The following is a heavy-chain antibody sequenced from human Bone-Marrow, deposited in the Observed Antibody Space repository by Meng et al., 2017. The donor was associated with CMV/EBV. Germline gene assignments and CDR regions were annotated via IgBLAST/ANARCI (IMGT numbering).Heavy chain of an antibody. D-gene: IGHD3-16*01. Sequence: GESLKISCAASGFTFSSYSMNWVRQAPGKGVEWVSYISSSSRTIYYAHSVKGRFNISRDNAKKSLYLQMDSLRAEDTAVYYCARDDNRLGGLCDYWGQGTLVTVSS. V-gene: IGHV3-48*04. J-gene: IGHJ4*02. CDR1: GFTFSSYS. CDR2: ISSSSRTI. CDR3: ARDDNRLGGLCDY.